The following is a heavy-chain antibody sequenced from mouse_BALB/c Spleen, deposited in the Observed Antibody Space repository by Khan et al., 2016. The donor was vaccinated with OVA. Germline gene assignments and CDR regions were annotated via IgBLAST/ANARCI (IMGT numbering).Heavy chain of an antibody. CDR1: GYNIKDTY. CDR2: IDPANGNT. Sequence: VQLQQSGAELVKPGASVKLSCTASGYNIKDTYMHWVKQRPEQGLEWIGRIDPANGNTEYDPKFQGKATITADTPSNTAYLQLSSLTSEDTAVYSCARWPRGYWGQGTTLTVSS. V-gene: IGHV14-3*02. CDR3: ARWPRGY. J-gene: IGHJ2*01.